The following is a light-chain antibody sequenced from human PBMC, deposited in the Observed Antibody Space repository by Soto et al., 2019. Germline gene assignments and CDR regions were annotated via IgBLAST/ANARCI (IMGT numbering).Light chain of an antibody. CDR3: QQHNHWSRT. CDR2: GAS. V-gene: IGKV3-15*01. Sequence: EIVMTQSPATLSVSPGERATLSCRASQSVGSNLAWYQQKPGQAPRLLIYGASTRATGVPVRFSGSGSGTELTLTIRGLQSEDFPVSYCQQHNHWSRTFGKGNKVEIQ. J-gene: IGKJ1*01. CDR1: QSVGSN.